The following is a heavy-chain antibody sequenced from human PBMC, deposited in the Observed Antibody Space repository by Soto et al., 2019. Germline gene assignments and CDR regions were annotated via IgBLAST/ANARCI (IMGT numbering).Heavy chain of an antibody. CDR2: IFHSGST. J-gene: IGHJ5*02. D-gene: IGHD2-15*01. CDR1: GGSISSYY. Sequence: PSETLSLTCTVSGGSISSYYWNWIRQSPGKELEWIGYIFHSGSTNYNPSLKSRVTISVDTSKNQFSLKLTSVTAADTAIYYCARFGRSGGNTTGNWFDPWGQGTLVTVS. CDR3: ARFGRSGGNTTGNWFDP. V-gene: IGHV4-59*01.